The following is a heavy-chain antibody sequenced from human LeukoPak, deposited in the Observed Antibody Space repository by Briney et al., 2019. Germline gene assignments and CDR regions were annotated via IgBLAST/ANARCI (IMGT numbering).Heavy chain of an antibody. CDR1: GYSFTSYW. V-gene: IGHV5-51*01. J-gene: IGHJ4*02. Sequence: PGESLKISCKGSGYSFTSYWIGWVRQMPGKGLEGMGIIYPGDSDTRYSPSFQGQVTISRDNSKKPLYLQMNSLRAEDTAVYYCAKAGYSGYEERSRAYQHFDYWGQGTLVTVSS. D-gene: IGHD5-12*01. CDR3: AKAGYSGYEERSRAYQHFDY. CDR2: IYPGDSDT.